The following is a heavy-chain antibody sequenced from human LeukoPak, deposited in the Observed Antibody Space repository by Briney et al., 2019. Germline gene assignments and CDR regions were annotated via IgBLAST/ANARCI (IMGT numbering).Heavy chain of an antibody. J-gene: IGHJ4*02. CDR3: AKVVGLQWLVRANFDY. CDR1: GFTFSSYA. V-gene: IGHV3-23*01. D-gene: IGHD6-19*01. Sequence: GGSLRLSCAASGFTFSSYAMSWVRQAPGKRLEWVSTISGSGGSTYYADSVKGRFTISRDNSKNTLYLQMNSLRAEDTAVYYCAKVVGLQWLVRANFDYWGQGTLVTVSS. CDR2: ISGSGGST.